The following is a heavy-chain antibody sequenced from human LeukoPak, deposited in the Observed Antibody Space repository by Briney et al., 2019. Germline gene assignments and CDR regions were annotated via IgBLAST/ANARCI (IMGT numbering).Heavy chain of an antibody. D-gene: IGHD3-22*01. Sequence: GGSLRLSCAASGFTFSSYSMNWVRQAPGKGLEWVSSISSSSSYIYYADSVKGRFTISRDNAKNSLYLQMNSLRAEDTAVYYCARGGEAVVTPFDYWGQGTLVTVSS. CDR1: GFTFSSYS. J-gene: IGHJ4*02. CDR3: ARGGEAVVTPFDY. CDR2: ISSSSSYI. V-gene: IGHV3-21*01.